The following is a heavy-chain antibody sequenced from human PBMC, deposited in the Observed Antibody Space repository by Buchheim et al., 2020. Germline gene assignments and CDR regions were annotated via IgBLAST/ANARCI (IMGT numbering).Heavy chain of an antibody. Sequence: EVQLVESGGGLVKPGGSLRLSCAALGFTFTNAWMSWVRQAPGKGLEWVGRIKSKTEGGTADYGAPVKCRFTISRDDAKTTLYLQMNSLKTGDTAVYYCAPGGEVFDPWGQGTL. CDR2: IKSKTEGGTA. CDR1: GFTFTNAW. J-gene: IGHJ5*02. D-gene: IGHD3-16*01. CDR3: APGGEVFDP. V-gene: IGHV3-15*01.